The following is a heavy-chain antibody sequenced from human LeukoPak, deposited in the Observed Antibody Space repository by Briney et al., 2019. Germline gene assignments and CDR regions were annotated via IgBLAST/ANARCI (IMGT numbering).Heavy chain of an antibody. CDR2: TYYSGSI. D-gene: IGHD3-16*01. J-gene: IGHJ6*02. CDR3: ARYGAVNKNWSGMDV. V-gene: IGHV4-61*08. Sequence: SETLSLTCSVSGGSISSIDYYWSWIRQPPGKGLEWIGYTYYSGSINHNPSLKSRVTISIDTSKNQFSLKLSSVTAADTAVYYCARYGAVNKNWSGMDVWGQGTTVTVSS. CDR1: GGSISSIDYY.